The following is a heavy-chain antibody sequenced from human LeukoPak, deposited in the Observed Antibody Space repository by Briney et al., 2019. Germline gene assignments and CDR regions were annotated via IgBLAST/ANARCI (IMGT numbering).Heavy chain of an antibody. CDR2: IGGTGSGT. Sequence: PGRSLRLSCAASGFTFSNYGMSWVRQAPGKGLEWVSGIGGTGSGTYYADSVKGRFTISRDNSKNTLYLQMNSLTAEDTALYYCAKDTRIAVSGTSMGYFDSWGQGTLVTVSS. J-gene: IGHJ4*02. CDR3: AKDTRIAVSGTSMGYFDS. D-gene: IGHD6-19*01. V-gene: IGHV3-23*01. CDR1: GFTFSNYG.